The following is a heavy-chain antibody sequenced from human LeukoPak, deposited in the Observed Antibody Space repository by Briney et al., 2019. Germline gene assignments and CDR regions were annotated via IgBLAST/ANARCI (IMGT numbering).Heavy chain of an antibody. CDR3: ARGRAWLRLSMLDY. CDR1: GGSFSGYY. D-gene: IGHD5-12*01. J-gene: IGHJ4*02. V-gene: IGHV4-34*01. CDR2: INHSGST. Sequence: SSETLSLTCAVYGGSFSGYYWSWIRQPPGKGLEWIGEINHSGSTNYNPSLKSRVTISVDTSKNQFSLKLSSVTAADTAVYYCARGRAWLRLSMLDYWGQGTLVTVSS.